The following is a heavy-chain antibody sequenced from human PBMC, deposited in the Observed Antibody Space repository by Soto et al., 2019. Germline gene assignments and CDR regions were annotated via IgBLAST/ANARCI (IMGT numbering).Heavy chain of an antibody. D-gene: IGHD3-3*01. V-gene: IGHV4-34*01. CDR1: GGAFTGYY. J-gene: IGHJ6*03. CDR2: INHSGST. CDR3: ARTVYDFLSLDYYYMDV. Sequence: SETLSLTCAVNGGAFTGYYWSWIRQPTGKGLEWIGEINHSGSTNYNPSLKSRVTISVDTSKNQFSLKLSSVTAADTAVYYCARTVYDFLSLDYYYMDVWGKGTTVS.